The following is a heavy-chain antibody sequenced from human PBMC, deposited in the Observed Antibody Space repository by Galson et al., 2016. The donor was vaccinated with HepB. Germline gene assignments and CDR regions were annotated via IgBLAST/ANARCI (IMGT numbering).Heavy chain of an antibody. CDR3: ARRSLQFWSYIEGYFDK. Sequence: SLRLSCAASGFTFSTYSMSWVRQAPGKGLEWVSSISSSSSHIYYTDPVRGRFTISRDNTKNSLYLQMNSLRAEDTAVYYCARRSLQFWSYIEGYFDKWSQGALVTVSS. D-gene: IGHD2-8*02. CDR1: GFTFSTYS. V-gene: IGHV3-21*01. CDR2: ISSSSSHI. J-gene: IGHJ4*02.